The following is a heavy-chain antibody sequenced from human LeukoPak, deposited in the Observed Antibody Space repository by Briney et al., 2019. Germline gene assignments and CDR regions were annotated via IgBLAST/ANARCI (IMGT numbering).Heavy chain of an antibody. J-gene: IGHJ4*02. V-gene: IGHV3-30*02. Sequence: GGSLRLSCAASGFTFSSYGMHWVRQAPGKGLEWVAFIRYDGSNKYYADSVKGRFTISRDNSKNTLYLQMNSLRAEDTAVYYCAKDSGFYDFWSGPFDYWGQGTLVTVSS. D-gene: IGHD3-3*01. CDR3: AKDSGFYDFWSGPFDY. CDR1: GFTFSSYG. CDR2: IRYDGSNK.